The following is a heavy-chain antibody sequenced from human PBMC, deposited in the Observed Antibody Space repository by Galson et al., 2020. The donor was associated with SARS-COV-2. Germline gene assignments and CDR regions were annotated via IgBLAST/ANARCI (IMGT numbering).Heavy chain of an antibody. D-gene: IGHD6-13*01. J-gene: IGHJ5*02. CDR1: GFIFGDYC. V-gene: IGHV3-21*01. CDR3: ARESPLSWTRGPVAP. Sequence: GESLKLSCAAPGFIFGDYCMNWVRQAPGTGLEWVSSITSSGDIYYAHSVRGRFTISRDNAQNSLYLQMNSLRVEDTAVYYCARESPLSWTRGPVAPRGQGPRVTVTS. CDR2: ITSSGDI.